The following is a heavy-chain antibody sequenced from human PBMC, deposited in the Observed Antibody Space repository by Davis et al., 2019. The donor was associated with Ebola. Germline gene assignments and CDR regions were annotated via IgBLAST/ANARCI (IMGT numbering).Heavy chain of an antibody. D-gene: IGHD6-6*01. J-gene: IGHJ6*02. CDR2: IWYDGSNK. Sequence: GGSLRLSCAASGFTFSSYGMHWVRQAPGKGLEWVAVIWYDGSNKYYADSVKGRFTISRDNSKNTLYLQMNSLRAEDTAVYYCSGSSSYYYGMDVWGPGTMVTVSS. CDR1: GFTFSSYG. CDR3: SGSSSYYYGMDV. V-gene: IGHV3-33*01.